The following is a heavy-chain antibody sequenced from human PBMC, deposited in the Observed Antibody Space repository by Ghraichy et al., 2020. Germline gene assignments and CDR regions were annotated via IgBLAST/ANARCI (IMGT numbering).Heavy chain of an antibody. D-gene: IGHD6-6*01. J-gene: IGHJ3*02. CDR2: IIPILGIA. CDR1: GGTFSSYT. V-gene: IGHV1-69*04. CDR3: ARERPGYSSSFAAFDI. Sequence: SVKVSCKASGGTFSSYTISWVRQAPGQGLEWMGRIIPILGIANYAQKFQGRVTITADKSTSTAYMELSSLRSEDTAVYYCARERPGYSSSFAAFDIWGQGTMVTVSS.